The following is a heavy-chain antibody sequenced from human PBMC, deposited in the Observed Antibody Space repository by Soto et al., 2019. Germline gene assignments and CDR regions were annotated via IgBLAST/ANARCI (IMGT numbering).Heavy chain of an antibody. CDR1: GGSISSSSFH. Sequence: QLQLQESGPGLVKPSETLSLTCTVSGGSISSSSFHWGWIRQPPGKGLEWIGSIYYSGSTYYSPSLNSRVTISVDTSKNQFSLTLSSVTAADTAVYYCARRERAAGTDWWFDPWGQGTLVTVSS. V-gene: IGHV4-39*01. D-gene: IGHD6-13*01. CDR2: IYYSGST. CDR3: ARRERAAGTDWWFDP. J-gene: IGHJ5*02.